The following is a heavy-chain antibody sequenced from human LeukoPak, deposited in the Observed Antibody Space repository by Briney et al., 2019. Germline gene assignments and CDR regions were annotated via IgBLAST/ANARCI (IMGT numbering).Heavy chain of an antibody. D-gene: IGHD3-9*01. CDR1: RHTFTDYY. J-gene: IGHJ5*02. Sequence: GASVKVSCKASRHTFTDYYVHWERHPHGQWLEWMGWINPNSGGTNEAQKFQGTVTMTRDTSISTAYMELTRLRSDDTAVYYCARERGNYDILTDYYEGNGFDPWGKGPLVTVSS. V-gene: IGHV1-2*02. CDR2: INPNSGGT. CDR3: ARERGNYDILTDYYEGNGFDP.